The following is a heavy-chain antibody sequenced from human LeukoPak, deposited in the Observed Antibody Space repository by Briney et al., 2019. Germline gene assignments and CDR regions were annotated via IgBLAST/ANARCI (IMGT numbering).Heavy chain of an antibody. Sequence: GGSLRLSCAASGLTFSTSWMSCVRRAPRKGLEWVAFMKEAGSEKYYMDSVKGRFTLSRDYAENSLYLQINSLRAEGTAVYYCARDRGGRTGLDDWGQGTLVTVSS. J-gene: IGHJ4*02. CDR1: GLTFSTSW. D-gene: IGHD2-15*01. CDR3: ARDRGGRTGLDD. V-gene: IGHV3-7*04. CDR2: MKEAGSEK.